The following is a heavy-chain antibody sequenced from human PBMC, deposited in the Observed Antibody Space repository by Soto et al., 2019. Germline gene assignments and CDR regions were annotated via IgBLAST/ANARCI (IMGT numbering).Heavy chain of an antibody. CDR2: ITPYNGNT. Sequence: ASVKVSCKASGYTFTSYGISWVRQAPGQGREWMGWITPYNGNTNYALKFQGRIIMTTDTSTDIAYMELRRLTSDDTAVYYCAREGVPSSKSANSYYLEYWGQGTLVTVSS. V-gene: IGHV1-18*01. D-gene: IGHD6-13*01. J-gene: IGHJ4*02. CDR3: AREGVPSSKSANSYYLEY. CDR1: GYTFTSYG.